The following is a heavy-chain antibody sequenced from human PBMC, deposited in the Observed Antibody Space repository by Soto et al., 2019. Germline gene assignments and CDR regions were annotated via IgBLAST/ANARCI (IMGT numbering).Heavy chain of an antibody. V-gene: IGHV3-23*01. CDR1: GFTFRNYA. Sequence: GGSLRLSCAASGFTFRNYAMTWVRQAPGKGLEWVSGLNGSGGSTSSADSVKCRFAISRDNSKNTLYLQMNNLRDGDTAVYYCARGFSAGKGSPPDFWGQGALVTVSS. J-gene: IGHJ4*02. CDR3: ARGFSAGKGSPPDF. CDR2: LNGSGGST. D-gene: IGHD3-10*01.